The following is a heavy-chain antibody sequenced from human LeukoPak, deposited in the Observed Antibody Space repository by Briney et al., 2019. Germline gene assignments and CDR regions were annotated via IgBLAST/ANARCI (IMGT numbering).Heavy chain of an antibody. CDR1: GFAFSGYA. CDR2: ITNNGGST. Sequence: GGSLRLSCAASGFAFSGYAMHWVRQAPGKGLEYVSAITNNGGSTYYANSVKGRFTLSRDNSKNTLYLQMDSLRPEDMAVYYCARVSVVKTYDYWGQGTLVTVSS. V-gene: IGHV3-64*01. J-gene: IGHJ4*02. CDR3: ARVSVVKTYDY. D-gene: IGHD4-23*01.